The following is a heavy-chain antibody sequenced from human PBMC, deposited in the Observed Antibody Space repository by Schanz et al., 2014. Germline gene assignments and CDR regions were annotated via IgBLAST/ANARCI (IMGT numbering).Heavy chain of an antibody. V-gene: IGHV3-66*01. CDR1: GFSISDHT. Sequence: EVQLVESGGVVVQPGGSLRLSCAASGFSISDHTMRWDRQAPGKGLQPVSVTYLGGNTDYADSVKGRFTISRDDSKNTLHLQMNSLRSEDTAIYFCARDQASTHWGQGTPVTVSS. J-gene: IGHJ4*02. CDR2: TYLGGNT. CDR3: ARDQASTH.